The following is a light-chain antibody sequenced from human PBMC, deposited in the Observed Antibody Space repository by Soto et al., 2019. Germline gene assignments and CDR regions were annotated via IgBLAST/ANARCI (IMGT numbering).Light chain of an antibody. Sequence: DFQMTHSPSTLSASVGDRVTITCRASQNIRSRLAWFQQTPGKAPKRLISDASSLESGVPQRFSGSGSGTEFTLPISSLQTYDFSAYYCQQYHSYSTFGQGTKVE. CDR2: DAS. V-gene: IGKV1-5*01. J-gene: IGKJ1*01. CDR3: QQYHSYST. CDR1: QNIRSR.